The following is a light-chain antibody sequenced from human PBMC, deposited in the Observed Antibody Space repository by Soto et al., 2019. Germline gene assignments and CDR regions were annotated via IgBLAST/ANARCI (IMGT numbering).Light chain of an antibody. Sequence: ATQLTQSPSSLSASVGDRVTITCRASQDISSALAWFQQKPGKTPKVPISDASTLESGVPSRFRGSGSGADFTLTISGLQPEDFATYYCQQFHSYPLTFGGGTTVGI. CDR3: QQFHSYPLT. J-gene: IGKJ4*01. CDR1: QDISSA. CDR2: DAS. V-gene: IGKV1-13*02.